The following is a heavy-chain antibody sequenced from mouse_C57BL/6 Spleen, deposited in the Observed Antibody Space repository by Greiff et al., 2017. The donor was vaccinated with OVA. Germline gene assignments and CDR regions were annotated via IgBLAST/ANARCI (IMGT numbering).Heavy chain of an antibody. V-gene: IGHV2-5*01. J-gene: IGHJ4*01. CDR2: IWRGGST. D-gene: IGHD1-1*01. CDR3: AKNYGSYAMDY. CDR1: GFSLTSYG. Sequence: VQLQESGPGLVQPSQSLSITCTVSGFSLTSYGVHWVRQSPGKGLEWLGVIWRGGSTAYNAAFMSRLSITKDNSKSQVFFKMNSLQADDTAIYYSAKNYGSYAMDYWGQGTSVTVSS.